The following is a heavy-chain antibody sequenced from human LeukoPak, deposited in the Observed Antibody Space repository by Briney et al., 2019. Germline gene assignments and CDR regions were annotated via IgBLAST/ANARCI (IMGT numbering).Heavy chain of an antibody. V-gene: IGHV3-66*01. CDR3: ANLPGIAAAGSLSYDAFDI. CDR2: IYSGGTT. J-gene: IGHJ3*02. CDR1: GFTVSTNY. D-gene: IGHD6-13*01. Sequence: GGSLRLSCAASGFTVSTNYMSWVRQAPGKGLEWVSVIYSGGTTYYADSVKGRFTISRDNSKNTLYLQMNSLRAEDTAVYYCANLPGIAAAGSLSYDAFDIWGQGTMVTVSS.